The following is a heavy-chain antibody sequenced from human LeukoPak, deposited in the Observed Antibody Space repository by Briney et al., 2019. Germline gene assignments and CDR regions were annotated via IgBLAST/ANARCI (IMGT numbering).Heavy chain of an antibody. V-gene: IGHV1-3*01. CDR3: ARNLVGKTDFDY. CDR1: GGTFSSYA. D-gene: IGHD6-19*01. J-gene: IGHJ4*02. CDR2: INVGNGET. Sequence: ASVKVSCKASGGTFSSYAISWVRQAPGQGLEWMGRINVGNGETKYSQKFQGRVTITWDTSASTVHMELIIPRSEDTAVYYCARNLVGKTDFDYWGQGTLVTVSS.